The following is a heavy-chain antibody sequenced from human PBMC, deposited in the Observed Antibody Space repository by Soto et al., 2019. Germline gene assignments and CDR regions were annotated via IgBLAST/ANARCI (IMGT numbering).Heavy chain of an antibody. V-gene: IGHV3-30*18. Sequence: QVQLVESGGGVVQPGRSLRLSCAASGFTFSSYGMHWVRQAPGKGLEWVAVMSYDGSIKFYADSVKGRFTISRDNSKNSLYLQRNSMRGEDTAVYYCTKDGDPRYYCYGMDVWGQGTTVTVSS. CDR2: MSYDGSIK. D-gene: IGHD7-27*01. CDR3: TKDGDPRYYCYGMDV. J-gene: IGHJ6*02. CDR1: GFTFSSYG.